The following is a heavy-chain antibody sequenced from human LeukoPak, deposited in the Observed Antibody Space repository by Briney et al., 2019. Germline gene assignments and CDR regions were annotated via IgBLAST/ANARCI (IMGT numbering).Heavy chain of an antibody. J-gene: IGHJ3*02. D-gene: IGHD1-26*01. Sequence: GASVKVSCKVSGYTLTELSMHWVRQAPGKGLEWMGGFDPEDGETIYAQKFQGRVTMTEDTSTDTAYMELSSLRSEDTAVYYCATDSNYLGGSYYVGAFDIWGQGTMVTVSS. CDR2: FDPEDGET. V-gene: IGHV1-24*01. CDR3: ATDSNYLGGSYYVGAFDI. CDR1: GYTLTELS.